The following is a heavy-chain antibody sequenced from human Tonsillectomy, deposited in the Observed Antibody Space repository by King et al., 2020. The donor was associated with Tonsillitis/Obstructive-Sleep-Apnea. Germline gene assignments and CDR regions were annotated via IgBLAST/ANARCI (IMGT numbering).Heavy chain of an antibody. CDR1: GFTFSSFA. V-gene: IGHV3-30*04. J-gene: IGHJ4*02. CDR2: ISYDGTNE. CDR3: ARGSREFDY. D-gene: IGHD2-15*01. Sequence: QLVQSGGGVVQPGRSPRLSCAASGFTFSSFAMHWVRQAPGKGLEWVALISYDGTNEHYAASAKGRFTISRDNSKKTLFLQMNSLRAEDTAVYYCARGSREFDYWGQGALVTVSS.